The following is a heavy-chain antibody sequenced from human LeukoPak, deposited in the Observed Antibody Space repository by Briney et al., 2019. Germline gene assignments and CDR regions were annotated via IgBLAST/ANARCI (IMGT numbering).Heavy chain of an antibody. CDR1: GFTFSSYA. D-gene: IGHD6-13*01. CDR2: ISYDGSNK. CDR3: ARDLDHIDPRIAAAGFDY. Sequence: PGGSLRLSCAASGFTFSSYAMHWVRQAPGKGLEWVAVISYDGSNKYYADSVKGRFTISRDNSKNTLYLQMNSLRAEDTAVYYCARDLDHIDPRIAAAGFDYWGQGTLVTVSS. V-gene: IGHV3-30-3*01. J-gene: IGHJ4*02.